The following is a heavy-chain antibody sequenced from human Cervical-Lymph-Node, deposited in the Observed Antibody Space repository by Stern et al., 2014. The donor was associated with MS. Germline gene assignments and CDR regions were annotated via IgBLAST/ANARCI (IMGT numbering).Heavy chain of an antibody. CDR2: ISRNSGSI. CDR1: GFTFDDYA. J-gene: IGHJ4*02. CDR3: AKGSVTIFGVVTV. D-gene: IGHD3-3*01. V-gene: IGHV3-9*01. Sequence: VQLVESGGGLVQPGRSLRLSCATSGFTFDDYAVHWVRQAPGKGLEWVSGISRNSGSIGYADSVKGRFTISRDNAKNSLYLQMNSLRAEDTALYYCAKGSVTIFGVVTVWGQGTLVTVSS.